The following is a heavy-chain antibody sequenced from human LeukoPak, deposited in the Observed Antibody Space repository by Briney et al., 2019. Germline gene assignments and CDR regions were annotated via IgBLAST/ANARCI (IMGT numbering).Heavy chain of an antibody. CDR3: ARVSGLRSAFDI. J-gene: IGHJ3*02. V-gene: IGHV3-33*01. D-gene: IGHD3-10*01. CDR1: GFTFSSYG. Sequence: GRSLRLSCAASGFTFSSYGMHWVRQAPGKGLEWVAVIWYDGSNKYYADSVKGRFTISRDNSKNTLYLQMNSLRAEDTAVYYCARVSGLRSAFDIWGQGTMVTVSS. CDR2: IWYDGSNK.